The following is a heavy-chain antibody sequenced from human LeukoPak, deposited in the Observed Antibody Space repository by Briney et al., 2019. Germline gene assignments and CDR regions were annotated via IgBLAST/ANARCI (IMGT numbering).Heavy chain of an antibody. V-gene: IGHV3-33*01. Sequence: GGSLRLSCAASGFTFSSYGMHWVRQAPGKGLEWVAVIWYDGSNKYYAESVKGRFTISRDNSKNTLYLQMNSLRAEDTAVYYCTGQPNYGDYPNWGQGTLVTVSS. CDR2: IWYDGSNK. CDR1: GFTFSSYG. D-gene: IGHD4-17*01. CDR3: TGQPNYGDYPN. J-gene: IGHJ4*02.